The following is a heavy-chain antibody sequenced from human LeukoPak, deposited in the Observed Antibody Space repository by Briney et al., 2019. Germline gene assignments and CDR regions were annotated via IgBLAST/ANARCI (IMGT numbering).Heavy chain of an antibody. J-gene: IGHJ3*02. V-gene: IGHV1-18*01. D-gene: IGHD6-19*01. CDR2: ISVYKGDT. CDR3: ARAGGWARGDYKADAFDI. Sequence: ASVKVSCKASGYTFTNFGLSWVRQAPGQGLEWMGWISVYKGDTSYAQILQGRVTMTTDTSTSTAYMELRSLRSDDTAVYYCARAGGWARGDYKADAFDIWGQGTMVTVSS. CDR1: GYTFTNFG.